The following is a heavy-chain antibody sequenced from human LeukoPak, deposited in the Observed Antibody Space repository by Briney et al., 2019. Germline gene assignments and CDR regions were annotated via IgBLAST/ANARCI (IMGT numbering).Heavy chain of an antibody. Sequence: PSETLSLTCTVSGGSFSNHYWGWIRQPPGKGLEWIGSISYSGTTSYSPPLKSRVTISVDTSKNQFSLKLSSVTAADTAVYYCARHIGGYYFDYWGQGILVTVSS. V-gene: IGHV4-59*08. CDR1: GGSFSNHY. D-gene: IGHD1-26*01. CDR3: ARHIGGYYFDY. CDR2: ISYSGTT. J-gene: IGHJ4*02.